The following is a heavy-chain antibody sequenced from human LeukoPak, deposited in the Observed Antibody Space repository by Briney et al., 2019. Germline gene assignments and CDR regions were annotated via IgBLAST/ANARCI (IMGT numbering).Heavy chain of an antibody. CDR2: IYDSGTT. Sequence: PSETLSLTCIVSGASITDYYWSWARQPPGKGLEWIGCIYDSGTTNYNPSLKSRVAISRDTSEKQVSLKLSSVNAADTAVYYCASTYGNSVSRWAFDYWGQGSLVTVSS. J-gene: IGHJ4*02. CDR3: ASTYGNSVSRWAFDY. V-gene: IGHV4-59*01. CDR1: GASITDYY. D-gene: IGHD2/OR15-2a*01.